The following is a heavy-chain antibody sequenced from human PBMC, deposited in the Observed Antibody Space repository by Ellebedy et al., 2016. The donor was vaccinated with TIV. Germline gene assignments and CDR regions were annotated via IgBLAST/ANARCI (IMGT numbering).Heavy chain of an antibody. CDR2: SYYIGPT. Sequence: SETLSLTCTVSGGSVSSGSHYWNWIRQPPGKGLEWIGYSYYIGPTNYNPSLTSRFTISEDMSKNQFSMRLISVTAADTAVYYCAGGSYTPYGMDVWGRGTTVIVSS. V-gene: IGHV4-61*01. J-gene: IGHJ6*02. CDR1: GGSVSSGSHY. CDR3: AGGSYTPYGMDV. D-gene: IGHD1-26*01.